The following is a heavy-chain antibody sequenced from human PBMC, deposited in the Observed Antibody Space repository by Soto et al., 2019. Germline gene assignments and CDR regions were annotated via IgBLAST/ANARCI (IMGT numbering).Heavy chain of an antibody. CDR2: IIPIFGTA. J-gene: IGHJ4*02. CDR3: ARGGRGTFGGFIVIPNFDY. Sequence: QVQLVQSGAEVKKPGSSVKVSCKASGGTFSSYAISWVRQAPGQGLEWMGGIIPIFGTANYAQKFQGRVTITADESTSTAYMELSSLRSEDTAVYYCARGGRGTFGGFIVIPNFDYWGQGTLVTVSS. V-gene: IGHV1-69*01. CDR1: GGTFSSYA. D-gene: IGHD3-16*02.